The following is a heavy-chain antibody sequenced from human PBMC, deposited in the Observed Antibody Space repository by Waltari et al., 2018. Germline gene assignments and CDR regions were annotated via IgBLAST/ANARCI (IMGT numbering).Heavy chain of an antibody. Sequence: QVQLQESGPGLVKPSGTLSLTCAVSGGSISSSNWWSWVRQPPGRELEWIGEFYHSGSTNYNPSRKSRVTRSVDKSKNQFSLKLSSVTAADTAVYYCARDGLGPATDWGQGTLVTVSS. CDR2: FYHSGST. CDR3: ARDGLGPATD. J-gene: IGHJ4*02. CDR1: GGSISSSNW. D-gene: IGHD6-19*01. V-gene: IGHV4-4*02.